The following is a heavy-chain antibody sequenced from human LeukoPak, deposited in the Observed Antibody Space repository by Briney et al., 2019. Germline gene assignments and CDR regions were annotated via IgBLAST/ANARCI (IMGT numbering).Heavy chain of an antibody. Sequence: SETLSLTCTVSGGSISSGDHYWSWIRQPPGKGLEWIGYIYYTETTYYNPSLKSRVIISLETSKNQFSLQLISVTAADTAVYYCARVGATSDFDYWGQGTPVTVSS. CDR1: GGSISSGDHY. J-gene: IGHJ4*02. D-gene: IGHD1-26*01. V-gene: IGHV4-30-4*01. CDR2: IYYTETT. CDR3: ARVGATSDFDY.